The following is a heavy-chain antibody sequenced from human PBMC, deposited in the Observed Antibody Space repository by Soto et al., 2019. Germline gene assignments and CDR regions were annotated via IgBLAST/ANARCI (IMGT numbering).Heavy chain of an antibody. J-gene: IGHJ4*02. Sequence: QVQLVESGGGVVQPGRSLRLSCAASGFTFSSYGMHWVRQAPGKGLEWVAVISYDGSNKYYADSVKGRFTISRDNSKNTLYLQMNSLRAEDTVVYYCAKNLRMVRGVIDYWGQGTLVTVSS. D-gene: IGHD3-10*01. CDR1: GFTFSSYG. V-gene: IGHV3-30*18. CDR3: AKNLRMVRGVIDY. CDR2: ISYDGSNK.